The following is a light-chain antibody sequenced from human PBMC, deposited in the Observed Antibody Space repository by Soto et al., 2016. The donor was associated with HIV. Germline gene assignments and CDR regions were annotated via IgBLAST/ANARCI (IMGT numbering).Light chain of an antibody. Sequence: DIQLTQSPSTLSAFVGDRVSITCRASQSINTWLAWYHQKPGKAPELLIYKASNLKSGVPSRFSGSGSGTEFTLTISTLQAGDSGRFYCQHFSTSPPWTFGQGTRVEI. V-gene: IGKV1-5*03. CDR3: QHFSTSPPWT. CDR2: KAS. J-gene: IGKJ1*01. CDR1: QSINTW.